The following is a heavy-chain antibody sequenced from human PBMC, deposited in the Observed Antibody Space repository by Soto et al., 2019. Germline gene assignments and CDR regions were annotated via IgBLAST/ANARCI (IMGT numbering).Heavy chain of an antibody. V-gene: IGHV3-11*06. CDR1: GFTFSDHY. J-gene: IGHJ4*02. CDR2: ISPRTTYK. CDR3: SRGGGGGLFDL. D-gene: IGHD2-21*01. Sequence: QVQLVESGGGLVKPGGSLRLSCASSGFTFSDHYMSWIRRSPGKGLEFLSYISPRTTYKNYADSVKGRFTISRDNAKNSLSLQLNSLRAEDTAIYYCSRGGGGGLFDLWGQGAFVTVSS.